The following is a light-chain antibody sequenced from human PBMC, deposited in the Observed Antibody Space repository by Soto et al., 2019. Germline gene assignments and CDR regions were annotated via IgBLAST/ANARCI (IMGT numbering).Light chain of an antibody. CDR1: HTIISW. Sequence: DSQMTQSPSTLSGSVGDRVTMTCRASHTIISWLAWYQQKPLKAPKLLIYKASTFKSGVPSRFSGSGSGTEFTLTISSLRPDDFATYYCQQYNSYSEAFGHGTKVDI. CDR3: QQYNSYSEA. J-gene: IGKJ1*01. V-gene: IGKV1-5*03. CDR2: KAS.